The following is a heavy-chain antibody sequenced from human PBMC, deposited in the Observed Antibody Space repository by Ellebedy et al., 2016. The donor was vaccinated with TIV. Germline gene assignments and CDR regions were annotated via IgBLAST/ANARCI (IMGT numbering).Heavy chain of an antibody. D-gene: IGHD2-21*01. CDR2: ISIDGSDT. CDR3: TPWGLGGY. Sequence: PGGSLRLSCAASGFTFSRFGMQWVRQAPGKGLEWVAAISIDGSDTFYADSVKGRFTISRDNAKNTLYLQMNSLRVEDTAAYYCTPWGLGGYWGQGTLVTVSS. J-gene: IGHJ4*02. CDR1: GFTFSRFG. V-gene: IGHV3-30*03.